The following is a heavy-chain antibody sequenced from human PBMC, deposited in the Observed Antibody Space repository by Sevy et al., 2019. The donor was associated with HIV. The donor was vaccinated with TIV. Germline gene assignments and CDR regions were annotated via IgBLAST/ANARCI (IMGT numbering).Heavy chain of an antibody. D-gene: IGHD6-19*01. CDR2: ISDSGIDK. J-gene: IGHJ4*02. Sequence: GGSLRLSCAASGFTFSLYAMNWVRQPPGKGLEWVSSISDSGIDKYYADSMKGRFTISRDNAKNSLYLQINSLRVEDTAVYYCARPSSGWTAGDYWGQGTLVTVSS. V-gene: IGHV3-21*01. CDR1: GFTFSLYA. CDR3: ARPSSGWTAGDY.